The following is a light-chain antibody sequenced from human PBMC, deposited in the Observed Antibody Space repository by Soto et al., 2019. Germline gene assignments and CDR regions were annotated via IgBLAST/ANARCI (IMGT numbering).Light chain of an antibody. Sequence: DVVMTQNPLSSPVTLGQPASISCRSSESLQHRDGNTYLNWLQQRPGQPPRLLIYKVSNRFSGVPDRFSASGAGTDFTLKISRVEAEDVGVYYCMQATQYRPYTFGQGNKLEIK. CDR2: KVS. CDR3: MQATQYRPYT. CDR1: ESLQHRDGNTY. V-gene: IGKV2-24*01. J-gene: IGKJ2*01.